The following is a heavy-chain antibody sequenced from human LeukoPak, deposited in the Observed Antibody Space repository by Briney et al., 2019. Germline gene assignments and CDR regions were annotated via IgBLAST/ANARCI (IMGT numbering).Heavy chain of an antibody. CDR1: GYTFTSYG. CDR2: ISTYNGNT. J-gene: IGHJ5*02. CDR3: ARVRGTDKVPAVIMYGWFDP. V-gene: IGHV1-18*01. Sequence: GASVKVSCKASGYTFTSYGISWVRQAPGQGLEWMGWISTYNGNTNYAQKLQGRVTMTTDTSTSTAYMELRSLRSDDTAVYYCARVRGTDKVPAVIMYGWFDPWGQGTLVTVSS. D-gene: IGHD2-2*01.